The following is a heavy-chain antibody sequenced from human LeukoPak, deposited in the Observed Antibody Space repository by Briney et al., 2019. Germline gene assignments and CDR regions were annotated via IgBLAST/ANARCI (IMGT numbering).Heavy chain of an antibody. Sequence: SETLSLTCTVSGDSISTYYWSWIRQPPGKGLEWIGYIYYSGSTNYNPSLKSRVTISVDTSKNQFSLKLNSVPAADTAVYYCARHSGPRYSYGYTFDYWGQGTLVTVSS. V-gene: IGHV4-59*08. D-gene: IGHD5-18*01. J-gene: IGHJ4*02. CDR3: ARHSGPRYSYGYTFDY. CDR1: GDSISTYY. CDR2: IYYSGST.